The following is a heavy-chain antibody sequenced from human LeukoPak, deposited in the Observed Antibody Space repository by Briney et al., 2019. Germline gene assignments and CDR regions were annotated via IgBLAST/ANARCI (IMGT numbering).Heavy chain of an antibody. CDR3: ARVVGLTGYSSSWYSGYYYYMDV. CDR2: INTNTGNP. V-gene: IGHV7-4-1*02. Sequence: ASVKVSCKASGYTFTSYAMNWVRQAPGQGLEWMGWINTNTGNPTYAHGFTGRFVFSLDTSVSTAYLQISSLKAEDTAVYYCARVVGLTGYSSSWYSGYYYYMDVWGQGTLVTVSS. D-gene: IGHD6-13*01. J-gene: IGHJ6*03. CDR1: GYTFTSYA.